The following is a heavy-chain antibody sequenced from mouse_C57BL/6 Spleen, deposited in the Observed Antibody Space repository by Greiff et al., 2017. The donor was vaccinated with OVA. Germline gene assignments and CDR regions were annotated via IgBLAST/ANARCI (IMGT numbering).Heavy chain of an antibody. CDR2: IHPSDSDT. Sequence: QVQLQQPGAELVKPGASVKVSCKASGYTFTSYWMHWVKQRPGQGLEWIGRIHPSDSDTNYNQKFKGKATLTVDKSSSTAYMQLSSLTSEDSAVYYCAIRVVTTSDLDYWGQGTLVTVSA. J-gene: IGHJ3*01. CDR3: AIRVVTTSDLDY. CDR1: GYTFTSYW. D-gene: IGHD2-2*01. V-gene: IGHV1-74*01.